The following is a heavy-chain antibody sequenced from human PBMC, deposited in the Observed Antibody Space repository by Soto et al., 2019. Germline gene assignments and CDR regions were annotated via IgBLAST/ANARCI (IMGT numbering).Heavy chain of an antibody. D-gene: IGHD3-9*01. V-gene: IGHV3-33*05. CDR1: EFSFSRYG. CDR2: ISYDGGDK. Sequence: QVQLVESGGGIVQPGRSLSLSCAASEFSFSRYGMYWIRQPPGKGLQWVAAISYDGGDKYYADSVKGRFTISRDNSKKTMYLQLSSLSAEDTAVYYCATLKGGYYDIRIGRPGERPVGLDLWGRGTLVTVSS. J-gene: IGHJ5*02. CDR3: ATLKGGYYDIRIGRPGERPVGLDL.